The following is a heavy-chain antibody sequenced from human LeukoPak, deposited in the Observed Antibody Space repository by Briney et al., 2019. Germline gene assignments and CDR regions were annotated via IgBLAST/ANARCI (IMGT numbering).Heavy chain of an antibody. J-gene: IGHJ6*03. V-gene: IGHV1-8*01. D-gene: IGHD3-3*01. Sequence: GASVKVSCKASGYTFTSYDINWVRQATGQGLEWMGWMNPNSGNTGYAQKFQGRVTMTRNTSISTAYMELSSLRSEDTAVYYCARARLTSYDFWSGPHYYYYMDVWGKGTTVTVSS. CDR2: MNPNSGNT. CDR3: ARARLTSYDFWSGPHYYYYMDV. CDR1: GYTFTSYD.